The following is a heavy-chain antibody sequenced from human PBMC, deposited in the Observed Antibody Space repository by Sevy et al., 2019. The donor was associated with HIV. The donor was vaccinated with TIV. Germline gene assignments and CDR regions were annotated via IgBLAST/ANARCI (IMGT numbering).Heavy chain of an antibody. V-gene: IGHV3-30*03. CDR1: GFTFSSYG. CDR2: ISYDGSNK. Sequence: GGSLRLSCAASGFTFSSYGMHWVRQAPGKGLEWVAVISYDGSNKYYADSVKGRFTISRDNSKNTLYLQMNSLRAEDTAVYYCARMYYDILTGYYPISNFDYWGQGTLVTVSS. CDR3: ARMYYDILTGYYPISNFDY. D-gene: IGHD3-9*01. J-gene: IGHJ4*02.